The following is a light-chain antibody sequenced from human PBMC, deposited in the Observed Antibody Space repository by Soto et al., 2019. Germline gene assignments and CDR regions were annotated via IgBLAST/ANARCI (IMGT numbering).Light chain of an antibody. CDR2: GNS. J-gene: IGLJ3*02. V-gene: IGLV1-40*01. Sequence: QAVVTQPPSVSGAPGQRVTISCTESSSNIGAGYDVHWYQQLPGTAPKLLIYGNSNRPSGVPDRFSGSKSGTSASLAITGLQAEDEADYYCQSYDSSLSGWVFGGRTKLTVL. CDR1: SSNIGAGYD. CDR3: QSYDSSLSGWV.